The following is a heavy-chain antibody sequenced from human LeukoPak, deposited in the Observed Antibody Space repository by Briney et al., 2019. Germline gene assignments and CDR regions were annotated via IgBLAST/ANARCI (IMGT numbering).Heavy chain of an antibody. J-gene: IGHJ5*02. D-gene: IGHD3-10*01. CDR1: GGSISTYY. CDR3: ARHVRMGFGELSHHFDP. CDR2: IYYSGST. Sequence: SETLSLTCTVSGGSISTYYWSWIRQPPGKGLEWIGNIYYSGSTIYNPSLKSRVTMSVDTSKNQFSLNLTSVTAADTAVYYCARHVRMGFGELSHHFDPWGQGTLVTVSS. V-gene: IGHV4-59*01.